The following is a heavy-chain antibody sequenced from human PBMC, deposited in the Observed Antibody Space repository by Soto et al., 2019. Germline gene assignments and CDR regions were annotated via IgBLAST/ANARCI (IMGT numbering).Heavy chain of an antibody. CDR2: INNRGDAI. D-gene: IGHD6-19*01. V-gene: IGHV3-11*01. Sequence: QVQLVESGGGLVKPGGSLRLSCAASGFSFSIYYMTWIRQVPGRGLECISYINNRGDAIYYADSVKGRFTISRDDAKSSLFLQMDTLRAEDTAVYYCARDRAGTRPFPHNTFDLWGQGTMVTVAS. J-gene: IGHJ3*01. CDR1: GFSFSIYY. CDR3: ARDRAGTRPFPHNTFDL.